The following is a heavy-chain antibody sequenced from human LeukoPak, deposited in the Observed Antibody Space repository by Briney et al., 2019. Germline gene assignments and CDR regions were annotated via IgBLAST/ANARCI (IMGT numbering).Heavy chain of an antibody. D-gene: IGHD1-26*01. J-gene: IGHJ6*03. CDR3: ARATWDPNYYYYMDV. CDR1: GFTFSGYS. CDR2: ISSRGTTI. V-gene: IGHV3-48*04. Sequence: GGSLRLSCAASGFTFSGYSMNWVRQAPGKGLEWVSYISSRGTTIYYADSVKGRFTISRDNAKNSLYLQMNSLRAEDTAVYFCARATWDPNYYYYMDVWGKGTTVTISS.